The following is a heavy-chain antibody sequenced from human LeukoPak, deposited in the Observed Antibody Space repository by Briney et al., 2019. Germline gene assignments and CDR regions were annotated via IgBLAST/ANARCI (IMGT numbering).Heavy chain of an antibody. CDR3: AKAGNSSGYYYRDAFDI. V-gene: IGHV3-23*01. CDR1: GFTFNTHA. Sequence: GGYLRLSCAAAGFTFNTHAMNWVRQGPGQGLEWVSVISKSGGATYSADSVKGRFTVSRDNSKHTLDLQMNSLRAEDTAVYYCAKAGNSSGYYYRDAFDIWGQGTMVTVSS. J-gene: IGHJ3*02. CDR2: ISKSGGAT. D-gene: IGHD3-22*01.